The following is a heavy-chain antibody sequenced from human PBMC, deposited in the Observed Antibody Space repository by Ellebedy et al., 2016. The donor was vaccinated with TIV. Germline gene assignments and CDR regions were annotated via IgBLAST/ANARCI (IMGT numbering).Heavy chain of an antibody. CDR2: ISTRSSYI. V-gene: IGHV3-21*01. J-gene: IGHJ2*01. D-gene: IGHD4-17*01. CDR1: GFPFSSYT. CDR3: ARKVPAQTTVPPNWYFDL. Sequence: GESLKISCAASGFPFSSYTINWVRQAPGKGLEWVSSISTRSSYIYYAEPVKGRFAISRDNAKNSLYLQMNSLRAEDTAVYYCARKVPAQTTVPPNWYFDLWGRGTLVTVSS.